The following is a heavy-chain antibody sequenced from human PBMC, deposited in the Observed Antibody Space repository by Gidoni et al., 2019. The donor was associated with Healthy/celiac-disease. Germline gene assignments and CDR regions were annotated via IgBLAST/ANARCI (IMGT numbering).Heavy chain of an antibody. CDR1: GLTFSGSA. D-gene: IGHD6-19*01. J-gene: IGHJ4*02. CDR3: ATDLGRSSGWYCHFDS. CDR2: ISVSGRST. V-gene: IGHV3-23*01. Sequence: EVQLLESGGGVVQPGGSPRISCVAYGLTFSGSAMSWVRQAPGKGLEWVSCISVSGRSTYYADSVKGRFTISIDNSKNTLSLQMSSLRAEDTAVYYCATDLGRSSGWYCHFDSWGQGTLVTVSS.